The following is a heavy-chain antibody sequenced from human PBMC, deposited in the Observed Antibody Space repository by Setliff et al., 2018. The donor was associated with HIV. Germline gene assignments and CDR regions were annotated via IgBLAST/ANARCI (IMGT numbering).Heavy chain of an antibody. CDR2: IEYDESNK. D-gene: IGHD3-16*01. Sequence: PGGSLRLSCVASGFTFSNYGMHWVRQAPGKGLEWVTYIEYDESNKRYADNVKGRFTISRDNSKNTLYLQMNSLRLEDTALYYCVKGGMTNAAFNIWGPGTMVTVSS. CDR1: GFTFSNYG. V-gene: IGHV3-30*02. CDR3: VKGGMTNAAFNI. J-gene: IGHJ3*02.